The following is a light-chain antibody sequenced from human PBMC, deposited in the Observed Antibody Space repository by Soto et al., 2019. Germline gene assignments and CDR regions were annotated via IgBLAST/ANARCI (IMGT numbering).Light chain of an antibody. V-gene: IGLV1-44*01. J-gene: IGLJ1*01. CDR2: SIS. Sequence: QSVLTQPPSASGTPGQRVTISCSGTSSNIGSNTVNWYHQLPGTAPKLLIYSISQRPSGVPDRFSGSKSGTSASLTITGLQSEDEAHYYCATWDDSLNGYVFGTGTKLTVL. CDR3: ATWDDSLNGYV. CDR1: SSNIGSNT.